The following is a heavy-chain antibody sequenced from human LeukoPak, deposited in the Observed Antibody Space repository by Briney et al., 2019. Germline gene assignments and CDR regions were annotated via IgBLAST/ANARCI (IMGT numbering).Heavy chain of an antibody. CDR3: ASHTYDSSGYYYQGAFDI. Sequence: SETLSLTCTVSGASINSGSYYWTWIRQPAGKGLEWIGRIYASGNTDYSPSLKSRLTISLDTSKNQFSLKLSSVTAADTAVYYCASHTYDSSGYYYQGAFDIWGQGTMVTVSS. D-gene: IGHD3-22*01. CDR1: GASINSGSYY. V-gene: IGHV4-61*02. J-gene: IGHJ3*02. CDR2: IYASGNT.